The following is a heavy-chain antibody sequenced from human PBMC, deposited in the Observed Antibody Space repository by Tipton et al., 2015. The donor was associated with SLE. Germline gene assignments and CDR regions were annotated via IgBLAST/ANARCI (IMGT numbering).Heavy chain of an antibody. Sequence: GSLRLSCAASGFTFSSYSMNWVRQAPGKGLEWVSSISSSSSYIYYADSVKGRFTISRDNAKNSLYLQMNSLRAEDTAVYYCAKEEVEWELGGWFDPWGQGTLVTVSS. CDR2: ISSSSSYI. J-gene: IGHJ5*02. CDR3: AKEEVEWELGGWFDP. D-gene: IGHD1-26*01. CDR1: GFTFSSYS. V-gene: IGHV3-21*01.